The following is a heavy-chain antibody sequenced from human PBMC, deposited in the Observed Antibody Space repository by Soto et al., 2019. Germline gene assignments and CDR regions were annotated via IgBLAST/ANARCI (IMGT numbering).Heavy chain of an antibody. J-gene: IGHJ5*02. CDR3: ARDFPYYYDSSGYSLDLRHNWFDP. D-gene: IGHD3-22*01. V-gene: IGHV4-39*01. CDR2: IYYSGST. Sequence: SETLSLXCTVSGVSISSSSYYWGWIRQPPGKGLEWIGSIYYSGSTYYNPSLKSRVTISVDTSKNQFSLKLSSVTAADTAVYYCARDFPYYYDSSGYSLDLRHNWFDPWGQGTLVTVSS. CDR1: GVSISSSSYY.